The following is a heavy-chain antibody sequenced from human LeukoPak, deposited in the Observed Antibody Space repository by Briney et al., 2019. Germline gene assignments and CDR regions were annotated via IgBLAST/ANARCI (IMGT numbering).Heavy chain of an antibody. Sequence: PGGSLRLSCAASGFTFSSYWMSWVRQARGKGLEWVANIKQDGSEKYYVDSVKGRFTISRDNAKNSLYLQMNSLRAEDTAVYYCASCFGDYYHAAFDIWGQGTMVTVSS. CDR3: ASCFGDYYHAAFDI. CDR1: GFTFSSYW. D-gene: IGHD4-17*01. J-gene: IGHJ3*02. V-gene: IGHV3-7*01. CDR2: IKQDGSEK.